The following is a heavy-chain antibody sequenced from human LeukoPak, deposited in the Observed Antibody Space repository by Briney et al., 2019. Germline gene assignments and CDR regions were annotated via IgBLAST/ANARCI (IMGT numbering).Heavy chain of an antibody. D-gene: IGHD3-3*01. CDR3: ARFGYDFWSGYDPLFDY. Sequence: SQTLPLTCTVSGGSISSGGYYWSWIRQHPGKGLEWIGYIYYSGSTYYNPSLKSRVTISVDTSKNQFSLKLSSVTAADTAVYYCARFGYDFWSGYDPLFDYWGQGTLVTVSS. CDR1: GGSISSGGYY. J-gene: IGHJ4*02. V-gene: IGHV4-31*03. CDR2: IYYSGST.